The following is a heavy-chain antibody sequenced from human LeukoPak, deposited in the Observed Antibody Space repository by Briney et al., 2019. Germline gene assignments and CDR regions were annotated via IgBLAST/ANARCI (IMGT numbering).Heavy chain of an antibody. J-gene: IGHJ4*02. V-gene: IGHV3-74*01. D-gene: IGHD2-2*02. CDR1: GFTFDDYA. CDR2: INSDGTIT. Sequence: GGSLRLSCAASGFTFDDYAMHWVRQVSGKGLVWVSDINSDGTITHYADSVKGRFTVSRDNAQDTLYLQMNSLRAEDTAVYYCARGTALQDYWGQGTLVTVSS. CDR3: ARGTALQDY.